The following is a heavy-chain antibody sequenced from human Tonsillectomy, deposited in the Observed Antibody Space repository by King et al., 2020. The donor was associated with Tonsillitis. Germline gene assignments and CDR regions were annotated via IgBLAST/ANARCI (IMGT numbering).Heavy chain of an antibody. D-gene: IGHD6-19*01. V-gene: IGHV3-30-3*01. CDR2: ISYDGSNK. CDR1: GVTFMSYT. CDR3: ARDPYSSGWLTVGYFDY. J-gene: IGHJ4*02. Sequence: VQLVESGGGVVQPGRSLRLSCAASGVTFMSYTMHWGRQAPGKGLEWVAVISYDGSNKYYADSVKGRFTISRDNSKNTLYLQMNSLRADDTAVYYCARDPYSSGWLTVGYFDYWGQGTLVTVSS.